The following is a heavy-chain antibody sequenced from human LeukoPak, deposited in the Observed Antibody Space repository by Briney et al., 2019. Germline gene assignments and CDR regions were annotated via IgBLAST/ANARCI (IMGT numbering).Heavy chain of an antibody. CDR1: GFTFSSYW. Sequence: SGGSLRLSCAASGFTFSSYWMSWVRQAPGKGLEWVANIKQDGSEKYYVDSVKGRFTISRDNAKNSLYLQMNSLRAEDTAVYYCARLAYCGGDCYSGFDYWGQGTLVTVSS. D-gene: IGHD2-21*02. CDR3: ARLAYCGGDCYSGFDY. J-gene: IGHJ4*02. CDR2: IKQDGSEK. V-gene: IGHV3-7*01.